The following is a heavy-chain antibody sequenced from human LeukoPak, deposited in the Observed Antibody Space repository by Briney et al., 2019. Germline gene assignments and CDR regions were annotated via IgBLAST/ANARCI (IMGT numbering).Heavy chain of an antibody. Sequence: ASVKVSCKASGYTFTGHYMHWVRQVPGQGLEWMGWINPNSGGTNYAQKFQGRVTMTRDTSITTAYMDLSRLTYNDTAVYYCTRGIAARYWGQGTLVTVSS. J-gene: IGHJ4*02. CDR1: GYTFTGHY. V-gene: IGHV1-2*02. CDR3: TRGIAARY. D-gene: IGHD6-13*01. CDR2: INPNSGGT.